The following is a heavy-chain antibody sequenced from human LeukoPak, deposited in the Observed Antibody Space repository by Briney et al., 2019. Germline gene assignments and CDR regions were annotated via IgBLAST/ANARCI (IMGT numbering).Heavy chain of an antibody. J-gene: IGHJ4*02. Sequence: GGSLRLSCAASGFTFSSYSMNWVRQAPGKGLEWVAFIRYDGSNKYYADSVKGRFTISRDNSKNTLYLQMNSLRAEDTAVYYCARGLYYYDSSGYPDWGQGTLVTVSS. CDR2: IRYDGSNK. V-gene: IGHV3-30*02. CDR1: GFTFSSYS. CDR3: ARGLYYYDSSGYPD. D-gene: IGHD3-22*01.